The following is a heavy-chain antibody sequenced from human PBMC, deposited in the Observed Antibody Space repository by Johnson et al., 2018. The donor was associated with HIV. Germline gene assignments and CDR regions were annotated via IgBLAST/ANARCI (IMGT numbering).Heavy chain of an antibody. D-gene: IGHD1-26*01. CDR1: GFSFDDYA. CDR3: ARDRGAVGGHGEGAFDI. J-gene: IGHJ3*02. V-gene: IGHV3-9*01. Sequence: VQLVESGGGLVQPGRPLRLSCAVSGFSFDDYARQWVRQAPGKGLEWVSGIRWNSDSIDYADSVKGRFTITRDNAKNAMNLQMNSRGAEDTAVDYCARDRGAVGGHGEGAFDIWGQGTMVTVSS. CDR2: IRWNSDSI.